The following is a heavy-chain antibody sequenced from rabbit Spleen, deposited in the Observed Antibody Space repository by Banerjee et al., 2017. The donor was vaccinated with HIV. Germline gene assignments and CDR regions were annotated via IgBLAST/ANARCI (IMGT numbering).Heavy chain of an antibody. CDR1: GVSFSDKDV. CDR3: ARNYVNAFDP. V-gene: IGHV1S40*01. CDR2: IDTNDGDT. Sequence: QSLEESGGGLVQPEGSLTLTCKASGVSFSDKDVMCWVRQAPGKGLEWIACIDTNDGDTDYANWPKGRFTISKTSSTTVTLQMTSLTAADTATYFCARNYVNAFDPWGPGTLVTVS. J-gene: IGHJ2*01. D-gene: IGHD1-1*01.